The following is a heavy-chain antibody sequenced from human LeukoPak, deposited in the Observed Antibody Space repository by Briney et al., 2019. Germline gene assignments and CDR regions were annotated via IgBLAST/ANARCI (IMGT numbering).Heavy chain of an antibody. J-gene: IGHJ4*02. D-gene: IGHD5-18*01. CDR1: GGSITSSSDF. CDR3: VRRGYSYGLGYFDY. V-gene: IGHV4-39*01. Sequence: PSETLSLTCTVSGGSITSSSDFWGSIRQPPGKGLEWIGGIYYSGSTYYNPSLRGRVTISVDTSKNQFSLKLSSVTAADTAVYYCVRRGYSYGLGYFDYWGQGTLVTVSS. CDR2: IYYSGST.